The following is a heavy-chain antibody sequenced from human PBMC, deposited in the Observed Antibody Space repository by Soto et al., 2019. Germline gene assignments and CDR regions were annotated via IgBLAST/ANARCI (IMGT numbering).Heavy chain of an antibody. CDR1: GFSLSTSGVG. CDR3: XRSXXXFRSFDY. Sequence: QITLKESGPTLVKPTQTLTLTCTLSGFSLSTSGVGVGWIRKPPGKALEWLALIYWDDDKRYSPSLKSRLTVXKXNSKNQVAMTMTNMDPVDTATYYXXRSXXXFRSFDYWGQGTLVTVSS. J-gene: IGHJ4*02. CDR2: IYWDDDK. V-gene: IGHV2-5*02.